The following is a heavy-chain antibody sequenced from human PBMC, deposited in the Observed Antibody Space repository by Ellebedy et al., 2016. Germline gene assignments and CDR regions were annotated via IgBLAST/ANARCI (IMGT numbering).Heavy chain of an antibody. CDR1: GGSISSGGYS. CDR2: IYHSGST. CDR3: ARVPPRSIAFDI. J-gene: IGHJ3*02. V-gene: IGHV4-30-2*01. Sequence: SETLSLXCAVSGGSISSGGYSWSWIRQPPGKGLEWIGYIYHSGSTYYNPSLKSRVTISVDRSKNQFSLKLSSVTAADTAVYYCARVPPRSIAFDIWGQGTMVTVSS.